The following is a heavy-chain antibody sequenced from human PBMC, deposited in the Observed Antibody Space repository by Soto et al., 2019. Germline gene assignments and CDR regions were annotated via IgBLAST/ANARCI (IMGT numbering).Heavy chain of an antibody. Sequence: PSETLSLTCTVSGGSVSSFHWSWIRQSPGKGLEWXXXXXXXGXTKYNPALKRRVTISVDTSKKQFSLKLSSVSAADTGLYYCARSYSGTFYGYDIWGQGILVTVSS. J-gene: IGHJ4*02. D-gene: IGHD1-26*01. CDR2: XXXXGXT. CDR1: GGSVSSFH. CDR3: ARSYSGTFYGYDI. V-gene: IGHV4-59*02.